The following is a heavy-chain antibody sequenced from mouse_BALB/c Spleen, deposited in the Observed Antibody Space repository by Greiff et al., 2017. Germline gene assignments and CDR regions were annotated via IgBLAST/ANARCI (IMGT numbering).Heavy chain of an antibody. D-gene: IGHD1-1*01. V-gene: IGHV5-9-4*01. J-gene: IGHJ4*01. Sequence: EVKVVESGGGLVKPGGSLKLSCAASGFTFSSYAMSWVRQSPEKRLEWVAEISSGGSYTYYPDTVTGRFTISRDNAKNTLYLEMSSLRSEDTAMYYCARQGVITTTLGAMDYWGQGTSVTVSS. CDR3: ARQGVITTTLGAMDY. CDR1: GFTFSSYA. CDR2: ISSGGSYT.